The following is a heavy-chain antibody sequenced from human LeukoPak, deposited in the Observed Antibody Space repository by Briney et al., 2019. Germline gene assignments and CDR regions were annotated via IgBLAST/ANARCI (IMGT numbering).Heavy chain of an antibody. CDR3: ARHVSGLYSYAADY. D-gene: IGHD5-18*01. Sequence: SETLSLTCSVSGGSISSYYWSWIRQPPGKGLEWIGYIYYGGSINYKPSLKSRVTISVDTSKNQFSLKLSSVTAADTAVYYCARHVSGLYSYAADYWGQGTLVTVSS. CDR2: IYYGGSI. V-gene: IGHV4-59*08. CDR1: GGSISSYY. J-gene: IGHJ4*02.